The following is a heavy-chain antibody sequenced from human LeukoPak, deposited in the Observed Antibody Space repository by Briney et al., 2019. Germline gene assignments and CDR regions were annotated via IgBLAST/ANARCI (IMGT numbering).Heavy chain of an antibody. J-gene: IGHJ4*02. CDR2: IKSKTDGGTT. V-gene: IGHV3-15*01. Sequence: GGSLRLSCVASGFTFTNAWVSWVRQAPGKGLEGVGRIKSKTDGGTTDYTAPVKGRFTISRDDSNNMLFLQMSSLKTEDIAVYHCTTISASVVGESFDYWGQGTLVTVSS. D-gene: IGHD2-15*01. CDR1: GFTFTNAW. CDR3: TTISASVVGESFDY.